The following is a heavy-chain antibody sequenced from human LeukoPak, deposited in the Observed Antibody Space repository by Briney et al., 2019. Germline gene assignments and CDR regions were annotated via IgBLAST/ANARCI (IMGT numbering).Heavy chain of an antibody. Sequence: GESLKISCKGFGYSFTSYWIGWVRQMPGKGLEWMGIIYPGDSDTRYSPSFQGQVTISADKSISTAYLQWSSLKASDTAMYYCARREWWEPYYFDYWGQGTLVTVSS. V-gene: IGHV5-51*01. D-gene: IGHD2-15*01. J-gene: IGHJ4*02. CDR2: IYPGDSDT. CDR1: GYSFTSYW. CDR3: ARREWWEPYYFDY.